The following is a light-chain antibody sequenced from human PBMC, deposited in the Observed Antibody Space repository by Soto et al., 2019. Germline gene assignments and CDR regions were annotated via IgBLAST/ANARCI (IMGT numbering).Light chain of an antibody. CDR2: EVS. CDR3: NSYTSSSTHVV. CDR1: SSDIGGYKF. V-gene: IGLV2-14*01. J-gene: IGLJ2*01. Sequence: QSVLTQPASVSGSPGQSITISCTGTSSDIGGYKFVSWFQQHPGKVPKLIIYEVSNRPSGVSNRFSGSKSGNTASLTISGLQAEDEADYYCNSYTSSSTHVVFGGGTKLTVL.